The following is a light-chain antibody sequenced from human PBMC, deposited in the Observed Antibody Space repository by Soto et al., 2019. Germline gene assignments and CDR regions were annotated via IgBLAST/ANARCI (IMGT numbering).Light chain of an antibody. J-gene: IGLJ7*01. CDR3: AAWDDSLNGHAV. CDR1: NSNIGSNT. CDR2: NNN. Sequence: QAVVTQPPSASGTPGQRVTISCSGGNSNIGSNTVIWYQHLPGTAPKLLIYNNNQRPSGVPDRFSGSKSGTSASLAISGLQSEDEADYYCAAWDDSLNGHAVFGGGTQLTVL. V-gene: IGLV1-44*01.